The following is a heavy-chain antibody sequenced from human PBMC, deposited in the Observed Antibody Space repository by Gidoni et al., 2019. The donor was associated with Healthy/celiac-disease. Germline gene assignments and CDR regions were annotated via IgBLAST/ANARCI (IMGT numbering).Heavy chain of an antibody. J-gene: IGHJ2*01. Sequence: QLLLQESAPGLVTPSQTLSLTCPVSGGSISRGGYSWSWIRQPPGKGLEWIGYIYHSGSTYYNPSLKSRVTISVDRSKNQFSLKLSSVTAADTAVYYCARGVYDSSGLGFDLWGRGTLVTVSS. V-gene: IGHV4-30-2*01. CDR3: ARGVYDSSGLGFDL. CDR1: GGSISRGGYS. CDR2: IYHSGST. D-gene: IGHD3-22*01.